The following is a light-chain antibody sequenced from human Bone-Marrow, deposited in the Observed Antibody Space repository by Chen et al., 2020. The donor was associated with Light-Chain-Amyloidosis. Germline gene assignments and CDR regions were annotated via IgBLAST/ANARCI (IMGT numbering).Light chain of an antibody. CDR3: QVWDKTSDHFV. CDR2: DES. Sequence: SFVLTQPPSVSLAPGKTAKITCGGTNLGGKAVHWYQQKPGQAPVLVISDESDRPSGIPERFAGSNSGNTATLTISRVEAGDEADYYCQVWDKTSDHFVFGTGTKVIVL. CDR1: NLGGKA. V-gene: IGLV3-21*03. J-gene: IGLJ1*01.